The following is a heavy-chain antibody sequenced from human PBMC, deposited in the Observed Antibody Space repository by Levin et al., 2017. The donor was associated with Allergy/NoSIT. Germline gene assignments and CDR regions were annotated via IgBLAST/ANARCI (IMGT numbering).Heavy chain of an antibody. V-gene: IGHV4-34*01. J-gene: IGHJ4*02. CDR1: GGSLSDYF. CDR2: IKYDGFT. Sequence: SETLSLTCAVYGGSLSDYFWIWIRQSPVKGLEWIGEIKYDGFTNYNPSLGSRVAISLDMSKNQFALKLSSVTAADTAMYYCARAWGRGDHFDHWGRGSPVTVSS. CDR3: ARAWGRGDHFDH. D-gene: IGHD2-21*02.